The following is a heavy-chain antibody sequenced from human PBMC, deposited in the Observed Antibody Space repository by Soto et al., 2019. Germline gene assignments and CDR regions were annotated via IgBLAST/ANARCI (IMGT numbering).Heavy chain of an antibody. CDR3: AREVDCYSQFDD. CDR2: IYHGGST. CDR1: GASVTRDGNC. Sequence: QVQLRESGSGLVKPSQTLSLTCSVSGASVTRDGNCWTWIRQPPGKGLEFVASIYHGGSTFYNPSLRSRVTIYLDRSKNQCSLKLTSVTAADTAVYYCAREVDCYSQFDDWGQGTLVTVSS. D-gene: IGHD2-21*01. J-gene: IGHJ4*02. V-gene: IGHV4-30-2*01.